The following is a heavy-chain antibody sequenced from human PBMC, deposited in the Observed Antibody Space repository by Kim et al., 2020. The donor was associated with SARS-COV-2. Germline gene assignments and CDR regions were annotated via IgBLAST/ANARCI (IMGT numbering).Heavy chain of an antibody. CDR3: ARARRVKGGPAAIYFDY. D-gene: IGHD2-2*01. Sequence: SETLSLTCTVSGGSISSGGYYWIWIRQHPGKGLEWIGYIYYSGSTYYNPSLKSRVTISVDTSKNQFSLKLSSVTAADTAVYYCARARRVKGGPAAIYFDYWGQGTLVTVSS. J-gene: IGHJ4*02. CDR1: GGSISSGGYY. CDR2: IYYSGST. V-gene: IGHV4-31*03.